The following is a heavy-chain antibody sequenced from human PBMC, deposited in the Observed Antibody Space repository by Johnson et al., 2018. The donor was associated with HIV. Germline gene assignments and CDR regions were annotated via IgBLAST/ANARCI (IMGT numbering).Heavy chain of an antibody. D-gene: IGHD1-26*01. J-gene: IGHJ3*02. V-gene: IGHV3-30-3*01. CDR2: ISYDGSNK. CDR3: AKDWSRTVGATLGPGAFDI. CDR1: GFTFSSYA. Sequence: QVQLVESGGGLVQPGRSLRLSCAASGFTFSSYAMHWVRQAPGKGLEWVAVISYDGSNKYYADSVKGRLTISRDNSKNTLYLQMNSLRAEDTAVYYCAKDWSRTVGATLGPGAFDIWGQGTMVTVSS.